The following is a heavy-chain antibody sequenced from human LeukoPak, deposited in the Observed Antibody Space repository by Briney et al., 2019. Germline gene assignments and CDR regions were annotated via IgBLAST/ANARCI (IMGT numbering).Heavy chain of an antibody. Sequence: GASVKVSCKASGGTFSSYAISWVRQAPGQGLEWMGRIIPIFGTANYAQKFQGRVAITTDESTSTAYMELSSLRSEDTAVYYCARAIAFDYYYYMDVWGKGTTVTVSS. V-gene: IGHV1-69*05. CDR2: IIPIFGTA. J-gene: IGHJ6*03. D-gene: IGHD3-3*02. CDR1: GGTFSSYA. CDR3: ARAIAFDYYYYMDV.